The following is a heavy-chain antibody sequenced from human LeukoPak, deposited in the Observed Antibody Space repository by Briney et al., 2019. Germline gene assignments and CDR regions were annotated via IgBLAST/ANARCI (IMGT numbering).Heavy chain of an antibody. CDR3: VRNFDY. J-gene: IGHJ4*02. Sequence: SETLSLTCVVHGGSFSGHYWSWIRQPPGKGLEWIGDVNQSGRANYNPSLKSQVTISIDTSKNQFSLNLNSVTAADTAVYYCVRNFDYWGQGTLVTVSS. V-gene: IGHV4-34*01. CDR1: GGSFSGHY. CDR2: VNQSGRA.